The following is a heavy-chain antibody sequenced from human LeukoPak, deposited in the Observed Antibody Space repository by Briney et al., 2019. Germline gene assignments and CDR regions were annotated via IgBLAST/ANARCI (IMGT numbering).Heavy chain of an antibody. J-gene: IGHJ4*02. CDR2: INHSGST. Sequence: SETLSLTCAVYGGSFSGYYWSWIRQPPGKGLEWIGEINHSGSTNYNPSLKSRVTISEDTSKNQFSLKLSSVTAADTAVYYCASDPLDYKNGDYWGQGTLVTVSS. V-gene: IGHV4-34*01. D-gene: IGHD4-11*01. CDR3: ASDPLDYKNGDY. CDR1: GGSFSGYY.